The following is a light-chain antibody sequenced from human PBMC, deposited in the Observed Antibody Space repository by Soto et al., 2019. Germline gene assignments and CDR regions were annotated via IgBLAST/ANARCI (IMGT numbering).Light chain of an antibody. CDR1: QDISNY. J-gene: IGKJ3*01. Sequence: DIQMTQSPSSLSASVGDRVTITCQASQDISNYLNWYQQKPGKAPKLLIYDASNVETGVPSRFSGSESGTDFTFTISSLQAEDIATYYYQHSGAFGPGTKVDIK. CDR3: QHSGA. CDR2: DAS. V-gene: IGKV1-33*01.